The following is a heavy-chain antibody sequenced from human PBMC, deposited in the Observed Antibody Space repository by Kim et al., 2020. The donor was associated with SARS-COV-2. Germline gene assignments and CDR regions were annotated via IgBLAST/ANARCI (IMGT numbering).Heavy chain of an antibody. CDR1: GFTFSSYA. CDR2: ISCSGSTI. J-gene: IGHJ5*02. D-gene: IGHD3-10*01. Sequence: GGSLRLSCAASGFTFSSYAMNWVRQAPGKGLEWVSYISCSGSTIYYADSVKGRFTISRDNAKNSLYLQMNSLRAEDTAVYYCARGTSTMVRGVMGSWGQGTLVTVSS. CDR3: ARGTSTMVRGVMGS. V-gene: IGHV3-48*03.